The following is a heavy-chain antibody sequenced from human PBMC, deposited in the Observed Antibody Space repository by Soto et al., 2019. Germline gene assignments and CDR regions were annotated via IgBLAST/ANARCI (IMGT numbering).Heavy chain of an antibody. Sequence: SETLSLTCTVSGGSISSSTYYWGWMRQPPGKGLEWIASFFIGGNTYYNPSLKSRVTISVDTSKNQFSLKLSSVTAADTAVYYCARLAIVATIFWFDPWGQGTLVTVSS. CDR1: GGSISSSTYY. CDR2: FFIGGNT. CDR3: ARLAIVATIFWFDP. V-gene: IGHV4-39*01. J-gene: IGHJ5*02. D-gene: IGHD5-12*01.